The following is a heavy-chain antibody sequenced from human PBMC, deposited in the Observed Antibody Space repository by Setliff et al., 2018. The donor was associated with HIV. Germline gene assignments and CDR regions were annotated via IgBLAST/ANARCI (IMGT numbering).Heavy chain of an antibody. CDR3: ARQSGHRYGTYYYFYYVDV. D-gene: IGHD5-18*01. CDR1: GGSISSSTYY. Sequence: SETLSLTCTVSGGSISSSTYYWGWIRQPPGKGLEWIGSIYYSGSTYYNPSLKSRVTISVDTSKNQLSLRLSSVTAADTAVYYCARQSGHRYGTYYYFYYVDVWGKGTTVTVSS. CDR2: IYYSGST. V-gene: IGHV4-39*01. J-gene: IGHJ6*03.